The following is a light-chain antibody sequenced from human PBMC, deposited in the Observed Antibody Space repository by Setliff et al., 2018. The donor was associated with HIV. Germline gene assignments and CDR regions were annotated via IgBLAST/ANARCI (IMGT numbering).Light chain of an antibody. Sequence: SALTQPASVSASPGQSITISCSGSSSDIGTYNYVSWYPQHPGSTPKLIIYDVSHRPSGISNRFSGSKSGHTASLTISGLQAEDEADYYCSSYTSSSILYVFGSGTKVTVL. CDR3: SSYTSSSILYV. CDR1: SSDIGTYNY. CDR2: DVS. V-gene: IGLV2-14*03. J-gene: IGLJ1*01.